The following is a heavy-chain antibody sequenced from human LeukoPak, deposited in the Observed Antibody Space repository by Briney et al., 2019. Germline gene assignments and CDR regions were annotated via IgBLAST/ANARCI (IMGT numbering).Heavy chain of an antibody. CDR3: ASSYRHDYYFDY. J-gene: IGHJ4*02. D-gene: IGHD1-14*01. Sequence: VGALRLSCAASGFTFSSYSMNWVRQAPGKGLEYVSAIRSNGGSTYYANSVKGRFTISRDNSKNTLYLQMGSLRAEDMAVYYCASSYRHDYYFDYWGQGTLVTVSS. V-gene: IGHV3-64*01. CDR1: GFTFSSYS. CDR2: IRSNGGST.